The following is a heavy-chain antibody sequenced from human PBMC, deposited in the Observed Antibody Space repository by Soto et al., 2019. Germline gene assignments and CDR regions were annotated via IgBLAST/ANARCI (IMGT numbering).Heavy chain of an antibody. CDR1: GFTFDTFA. CDR2: ISGSGGST. CDR3: ACLAWFGDPVPPFDC. V-gene: IGHV3-23*01. Sequence: GGSLRLSCAASGFTFDTFAMSWARQAPGKGLEWVSGISGSGGSTNHADSVKGRFSISRDNSKNMVYLQMNSLRAEDTAVYYCACLAWFGDPVPPFDCWGQGTVVTVS. J-gene: IGHJ4*02. D-gene: IGHD3-10*01.